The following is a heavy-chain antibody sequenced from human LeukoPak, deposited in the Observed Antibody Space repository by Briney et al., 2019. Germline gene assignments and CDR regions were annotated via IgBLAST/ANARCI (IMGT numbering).Heavy chain of an antibody. Sequence: GASVKVSCKASGYTFTSYYMHWVRQAPGQGLEWMGIINPSGGSTSYAQKFQGRVTMTRDTSTSTVYMELSSLRSEDTAVYYCASSKMAYNWNSYGSGSYYDGYFDYWGQGTLVTVSS. CDR1: GYTFTSYY. V-gene: IGHV1-46*01. D-gene: IGHD3-10*01. CDR2: INPSGGST. CDR3: ASSKMAYNWNSYGSGSYYDGYFDY. J-gene: IGHJ4*02.